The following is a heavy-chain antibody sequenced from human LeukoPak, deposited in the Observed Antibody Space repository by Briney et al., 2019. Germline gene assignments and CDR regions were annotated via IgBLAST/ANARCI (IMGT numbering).Heavy chain of an antibody. CDR3: AKANYGDYAVY. CDR1: GFNFNNAW. D-gene: IGHD4-17*01. J-gene: IGHJ4*02. Sequence: GGSLRLSCAASGFNFNNAWMNWVRQAPGKGLEWVGRIKSKTDGGATDYAAPVKGRFTTSRDDSKNTLYLQMNSLKAEDTAVYYCAKANYGDYAVYWGQGTLVTVSS. V-gene: IGHV3-15*01. CDR2: IKSKTDGGAT.